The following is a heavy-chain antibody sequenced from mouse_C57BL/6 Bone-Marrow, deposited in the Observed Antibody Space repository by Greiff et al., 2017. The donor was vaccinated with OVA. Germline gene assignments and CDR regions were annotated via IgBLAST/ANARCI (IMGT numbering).Heavy chain of an antibody. CDR3: VRQGYDYDVGYFDY. V-gene: IGHV10-1*01. CDR2: IRSKSNNYAT. CDR1: GFSFNTYA. D-gene: IGHD2-4*01. Sequence: EVQLVESGGGLVQPKGSLKLSCAASGFSFNTYAMNWVRQAPGKGLEWVARIRSKSNNYATYYADSVKDRFTISRDDSESMLYLQMNNLKTEDTAMYYCVRQGYDYDVGYFDYWGQGTTLTVSS. J-gene: IGHJ2*01.